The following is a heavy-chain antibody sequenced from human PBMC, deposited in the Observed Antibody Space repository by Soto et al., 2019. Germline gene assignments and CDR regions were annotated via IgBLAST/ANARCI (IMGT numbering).Heavy chain of an antibody. V-gene: IGHV4-39*01. J-gene: IGHJ4*02. CDR2: IYYSGST. Sequence: QLQLQESGPGLVKPSETLSLTCTVSGGSISSSSYYWGWIRQPPGKGLEWIGSIYYSGSTYYNPSLKSRVTISVDTSKNQFSLKLSSVTAADTAVYYCARLNFGTAMVSGGLDYWGQGTLVTVSS. CDR3: ARLNFGTAMVSGGLDY. D-gene: IGHD5-18*01. CDR1: GGSISSSSYY.